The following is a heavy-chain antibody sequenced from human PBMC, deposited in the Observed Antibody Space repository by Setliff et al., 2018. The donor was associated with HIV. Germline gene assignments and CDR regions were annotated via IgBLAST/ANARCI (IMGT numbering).Heavy chain of an antibody. CDR1: GFTLSKTY. V-gene: IGHV3-66*02. Sequence: GGSLRLSCAASGFTLSKTYMAWVRQAPGKGLEWDSTIYGSGDTYHADSVKGRFTLSRDNSKNTVYLQVGSLRPDDTAMYYCARSRPYNSALDYWGQGTLVTVSS. CDR3: ARSRPYNSALDY. CDR2: IYGSGDT. D-gene: IGHD6-25*01. J-gene: IGHJ4*02.